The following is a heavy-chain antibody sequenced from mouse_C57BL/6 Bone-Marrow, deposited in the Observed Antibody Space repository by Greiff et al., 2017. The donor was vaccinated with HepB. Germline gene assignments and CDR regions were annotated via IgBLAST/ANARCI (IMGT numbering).Heavy chain of an antibody. CDR1: GFTFSDYG. J-gene: IGHJ3*01. CDR3: ARGGTWFAY. V-gene: IGHV5-17*01. CDR2: ISSGSSTI. Sequence: EVHLVESGGGLVKPGGSLKLSCAASGFTFSDYGMHWVRQAPEKGLEWVAYISSGSSTIYYADTVKGRFTISRDNAKNTLFLQMTGLSSEDTARYYCARGGTWFAYWGQGTLVTVSA.